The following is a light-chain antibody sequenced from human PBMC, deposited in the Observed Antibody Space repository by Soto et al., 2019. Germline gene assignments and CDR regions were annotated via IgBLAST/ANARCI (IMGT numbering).Light chain of an antibody. V-gene: IGLV2-14*01. J-gene: IGLJ2*01. CDR1: SSDVGGYNY. CDR3: SSYTSSTTVL. CDR2: EVI. Sequence: QSFLTQPASVSGSPGRSVTISCTGTSSDVGGYNYVSWYQQHPGKAPKLLIYEVINRPSGVSNRFAASKSGNTASLTISGLQTEDEAHYYCSSYTSSTTVLFGGGTQLTVL.